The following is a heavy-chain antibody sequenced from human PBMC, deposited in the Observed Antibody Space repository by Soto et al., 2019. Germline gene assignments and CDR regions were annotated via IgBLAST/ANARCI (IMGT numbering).Heavy chain of an antibody. J-gene: IGHJ4*02. V-gene: IGHV1-18*01. CDR2: ISAYNGNT. CDR3: WRAPIGSGSHYDFEH. D-gene: IGHD3-10*01. CDR1: GYTFTSYG. Sequence: ASVKVSCKASGYTFTSYGITWVRQAPGQGLEWMGWISAYNGNTNYTQKLQGRVTMTTDTSTSTAYMELRSLRSDDTAVYCCWRAPIGSGSHYDFEHWGRGTLVTVSS.